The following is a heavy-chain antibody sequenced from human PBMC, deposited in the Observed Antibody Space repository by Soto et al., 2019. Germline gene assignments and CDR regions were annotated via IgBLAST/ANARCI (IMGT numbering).Heavy chain of an antibody. V-gene: IGHV3-33*01. CDR2: IWYDGSNK. D-gene: IGHD2-2*01. Sequence: GGSLRLSCAASGFTFSSYGMHWVRQAPGKGLEWVAVIWYDGSNKYYADSVKGRFTISRDNSKNTLYLQMNSLRAEDTAVYYCARSGYCISTSCQSDYWGQGTLVTVSS. CDR1: GFTFSSYG. J-gene: IGHJ4*02. CDR3: ARSGYCISTSCQSDY.